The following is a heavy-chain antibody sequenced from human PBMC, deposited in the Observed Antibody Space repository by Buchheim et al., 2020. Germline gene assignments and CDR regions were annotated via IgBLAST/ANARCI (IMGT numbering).Heavy chain of an antibody. D-gene: IGHD2-21*02. CDR1: GYTLIDLP. V-gene: IGHV1-24*01. CDR3: AKEVGTAYELFYYGMAV. Sequence: QVQLVQSGAEVRKPGSSVKVSCRASGYTLIDLPIPWVRQAPGQGLEWMGGFDREDGETVYAQKFQGRVIMTEDRSRATADMELSSLRSDDTAVYYCAKEVGTAYELFYYGMAVGGE. J-gene: IGHJ6*02. CDR2: FDREDGET.